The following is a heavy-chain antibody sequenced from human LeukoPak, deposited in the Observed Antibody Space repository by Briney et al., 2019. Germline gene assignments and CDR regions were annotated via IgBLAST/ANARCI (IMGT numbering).Heavy chain of an antibody. CDR1: GSTFGRYW. J-gene: IGHJ1*01. CDR3: ARAAYYGSGTGFQH. D-gene: IGHD3-10*01. Sequence: GSLRLSCAVSGSTFGRYWMTWLRQSPGKGLEWVANIDQDGTEKYYLDSVKGRFTISRDNAKNSLFLLMNSLRVEDTSLYYCARAAYYGSGTGFQHWGQGTLVIVSS. V-gene: IGHV3-7*01. CDR2: IDQDGTEK.